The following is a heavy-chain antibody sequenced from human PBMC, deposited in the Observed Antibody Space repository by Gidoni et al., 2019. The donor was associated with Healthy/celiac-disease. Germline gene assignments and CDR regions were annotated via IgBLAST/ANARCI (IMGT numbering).Heavy chain of an antibody. CDR2: ISSSSSTI. J-gene: IGHJ4*02. D-gene: IGHD3-22*01. CDR3: ARGPPHYYDPRDPDY. Sequence: EVQLVESGGGLVQPGGSLRLSCAASGFTFSSYSMNWVRQAPGKGLEWVSYISSSSSTIYYADSVKGRFTISRDNAKNSLYLQMNSLRAEDTAVYYCARGPPHYYDPRDPDYWGQGTLVTVSS. V-gene: IGHV3-48*04. CDR1: GFTFSSYS.